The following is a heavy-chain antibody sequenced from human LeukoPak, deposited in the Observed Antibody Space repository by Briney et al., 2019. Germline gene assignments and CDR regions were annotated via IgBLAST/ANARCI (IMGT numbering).Heavy chain of an antibody. CDR3: ARDEPYCSGGSCYSNGLDY. Sequence: ASVKVSCKASGYTFTSYGISWVRQAPGQGLEWMGWISAYNGNTNYAQKLQGRVTMTTDTSTSTAYMELRSLRSDDTAVYYCARDEPYCSGGSCYSNGLDYWGQGTLVTVSS. CDR2: ISAYNGNT. V-gene: IGHV1-18*01. CDR1: GYTFTSYG. J-gene: IGHJ4*02. D-gene: IGHD2-15*01.